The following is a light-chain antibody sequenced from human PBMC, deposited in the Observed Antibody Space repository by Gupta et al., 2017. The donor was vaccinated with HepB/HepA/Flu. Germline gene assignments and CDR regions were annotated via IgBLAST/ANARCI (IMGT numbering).Light chain of an antibody. V-gene: IGLV3-19*01. CDR2: GKN. Sequence: SSELTQDPAVSVALGQTVRITCQGDSRRNYYASWYQQKPGQAPVLVFYGKNNRPAGIPDRFSGSSAGNTASLTITVAQAEDEADYYCNSRDSTDNHPFGGGTKLTVL. CDR3: NSRDSTDNHP. J-gene: IGLJ2*01. CDR1: SRRNYY.